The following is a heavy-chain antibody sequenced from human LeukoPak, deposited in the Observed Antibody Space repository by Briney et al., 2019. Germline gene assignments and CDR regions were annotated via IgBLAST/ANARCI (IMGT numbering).Heavy chain of an antibody. CDR3: AVSNGGYGP. Sequence: WGSLRLSCGSTAFNFTAYWMHWVRQDPRQGLLWVARINSDGTTTNYADSVKGRFTISRDNAKNTLFLQMNSLRAEDTAVYFCAVSNGGYGPWGQGALVTVSS. CDR2: INSDGTTT. J-gene: IGHJ5*02. CDR1: AFNFTAYW. D-gene: IGHD5-12*01. V-gene: IGHV3-74*01.